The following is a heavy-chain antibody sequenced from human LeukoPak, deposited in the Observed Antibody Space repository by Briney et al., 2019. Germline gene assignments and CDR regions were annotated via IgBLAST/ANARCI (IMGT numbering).Heavy chain of an antibody. Sequence: GGSLRLSCVASGLNFDDSAMHWVRQAPGKGLEWVPLISADGGSTFSADSVKGRFSISRDYSKNSLYLQMNSLRSEDTAMYYCAKESGKFDYWGQGTLVAVSS. CDR1: GLNFDDSA. CDR2: ISADGGST. J-gene: IGHJ4*02. CDR3: AKESGKFDY. V-gene: IGHV3-43*02.